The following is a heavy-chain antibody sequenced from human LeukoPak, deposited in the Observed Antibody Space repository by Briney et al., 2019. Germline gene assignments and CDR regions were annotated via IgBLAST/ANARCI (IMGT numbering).Heavy chain of an antibody. CDR2: IYYSGST. D-gene: IGHD5-24*01. CDR1: GGSVSSGSYY. J-gene: IGHJ5*02. V-gene: IGHV4-61*01. CDR3: ARDRDPNWFDP. Sequence: PSETLSLTCTVSGGSVSSGSYYWSWIRQPPGKGLEWIGYIYYSGSTNYNPSLKSRVTISVDTSKNQFSLKLSSVTAADTAVYYCARDRDPNWFDPWGQGTLVTVSS.